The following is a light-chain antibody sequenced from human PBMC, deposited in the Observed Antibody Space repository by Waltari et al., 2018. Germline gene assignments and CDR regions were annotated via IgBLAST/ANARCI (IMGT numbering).Light chain of an antibody. J-gene: IGKJ4*01. CDR2: AAS. CDR1: QSVSTW. CDR3: QQYNSYPLT. Sequence: DIQMTQSPSTLSAFVGDRVTITCRASQSVSTWLAWYQQKPGKAPKLLIYAASSSASGVPSRLSSSGSGTEFTLTISSLQPDDFAAYYCQQYNSYPLTFGGGTKVEIK. V-gene: IGKV1-5*03.